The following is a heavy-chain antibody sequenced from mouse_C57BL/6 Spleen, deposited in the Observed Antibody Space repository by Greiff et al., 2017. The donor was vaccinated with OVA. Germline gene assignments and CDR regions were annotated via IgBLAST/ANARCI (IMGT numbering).Heavy chain of an antibody. Sequence: QVHVKQSGAELVRPGTSVKVSCKASGYAFTNYLIEWVKQRPGQGLEWIGVINPGSGGTNYNEKFKGKATLTADKSSSTAYMQLSSLTSEDSAVYFCARSSDYYYGSSYGPFAYWGQGTLVTVSA. V-gene: IGHV1-54*01. CDR3: ARSSDYYYGSSYGPFAY. CDR1: GYAFTNYL. D-gene: IGHD1-1*01. CDR2: INPGSGGT. J-gene: IGHJ3*01.